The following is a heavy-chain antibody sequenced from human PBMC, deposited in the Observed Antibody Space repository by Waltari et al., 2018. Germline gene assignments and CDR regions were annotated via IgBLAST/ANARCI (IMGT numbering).Heavy chain of an antibody. V-gene: IGHV4-59*01. J-gene: IGHJ4*02. D-gene: IGHD3-16*02. CDR2: IYYSGST. CDR1: GGSISSYY. CDR3: ARDEGYYDYVWGSYRPTGGNDY. Sequence: QVQLQESGPGLVKPSETLSLTCTVSGGSISSYYWSWIRQPPGKGLEWIGYIYYSGSTNYNPSLKSRVTISVDTSKNQFSLKLSSVTAADTAVYYCARDEGYYDYVWGSYRPTGGNDYWGQGTLVTVSS.